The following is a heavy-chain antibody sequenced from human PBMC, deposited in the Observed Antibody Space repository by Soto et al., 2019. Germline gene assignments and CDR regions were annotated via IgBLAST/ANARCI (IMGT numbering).Heavy chain of an antibody. J-gene: IGHJ4*02. CDR1: VGSISSYY. V-gene: IGHV4-59*01. D-gene: IGHD3-3*01. CDR3: ARVIPTIFGVGTHPIQD. Sequence: QVQLQESGPGLVKPSETLSLTCTVSVGSISSYYWSWIRQPPGKGLEWIGYIYYGGSTNYNPSLKSPITISVDTSKTQSSLKLSSGTAADTAVYYCARVIPTIFGVGTHPIQDWGQGTLVTVSS. CDR2: IYYGGST.